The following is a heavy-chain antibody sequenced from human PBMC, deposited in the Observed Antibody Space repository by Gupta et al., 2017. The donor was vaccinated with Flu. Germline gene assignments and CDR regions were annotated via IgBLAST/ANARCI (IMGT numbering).Heavy chain of an antibody. J-gene: IGHJ4*02. CDR2: IDWDDDK. CDR1: GFSLSTRTMC. V-gene: IGHV2-70*01. D-gene: IGHD1-7*01. CDR3: VRTQNSDYFDY. Sequence: QVTLRESGPALLKPTQTLTLTCTFSGFSLSTRTMCVSWIRQPPGKALEWLALIDWDDDKYYSPSLRTRLTVSKDTSKNQVVLNMTNMDPVDTATYYCVRTQNSDYFDYWGQGALVTVSS.